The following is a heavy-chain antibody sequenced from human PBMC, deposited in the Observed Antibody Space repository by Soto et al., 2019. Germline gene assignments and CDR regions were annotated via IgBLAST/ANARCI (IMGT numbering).Heavy chain of an antibody. CDR1: GFTFSSYW. CDR3: VLAGTGMQRNALMDV. Sequence: GGSLRLSCAASGFTFSSYWMSWVRQAPGKGLEWVANIKQDGSEKYYVDSVKGRFTISRDNAKNSLYLQMNSLRAEDTAVYYCVLAGTGMQRNALMDVWGIGTTVTVSS. V-gene: IGHV3-7*03. D-gene: IGHD2-8*01. CDR2: IKQDGSEK. J-gene: IGHJ6*03.